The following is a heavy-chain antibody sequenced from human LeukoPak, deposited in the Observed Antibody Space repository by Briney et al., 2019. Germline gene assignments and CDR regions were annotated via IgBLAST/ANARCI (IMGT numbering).Heavy chain of an antibody. CDR1: GGSISNYY. Sequence: SETLSLTCTVSGGSISNYYWNWIRQTPGKGLEWIGYIYYSGSTNYNPSLKSRVTISVDTSKNQFSLKLRSVTAADTAVYYCARSPTKRVPEDYWGQGTLVTVSS. V-gene: IGHV4-59*01. J-gene: IGHJ4*02. D-gene: IGHD2-2*01. CDR2: IYYSGST. CDR3: ARSPTKRVPEDY.